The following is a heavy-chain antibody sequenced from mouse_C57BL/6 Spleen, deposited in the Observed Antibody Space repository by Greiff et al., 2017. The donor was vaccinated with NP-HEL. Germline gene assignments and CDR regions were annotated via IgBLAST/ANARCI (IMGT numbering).Heavy chain of an antibody. D-gene: IGHD3-3*01. CDR3: ARRDWYYAMDY. Sequence: QVHVKQSGAELVKPGASVKMSCKASGYTFTTYPIEWMKQNHGKSLEWIGNFHPYNDDTKYNEKFKGKATLTVEKSSSTVYLERSRLTSDDSAVYYCARRDWYYAMDYWGQGTSVTVSS. CDR1: GYTFTTYP. V-gene: IGHV1-47*01. CDR2: FHPYNDDT. J-gene: IGHJ4*01.